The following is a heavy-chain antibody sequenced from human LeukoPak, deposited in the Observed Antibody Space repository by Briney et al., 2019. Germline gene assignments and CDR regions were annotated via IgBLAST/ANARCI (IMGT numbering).Heavy chain of an antibody. Sequence: ASVKVSCKASGYTFTSYDINWVRQATGQGLEWMGWMNPNSGNTGYAQKFQGRVTMTRDTSISTAYMELSSLRYDDTAVYYCATNILVRDIINWFDPWGQGTLVTVSS. CDR1: GYTFTSYD. J-gene: IGHJ5*02. CDR3: ATNILVRDIINWFDP. CDR2: MNPNSGNT. V-gene: IGHV1-8*01. D-gene: IGHD3-10*01.